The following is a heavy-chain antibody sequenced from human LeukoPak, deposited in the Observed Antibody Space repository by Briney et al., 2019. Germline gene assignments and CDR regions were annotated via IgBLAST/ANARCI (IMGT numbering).Heavy chain of an antibody. CDR3: SRAAYSSGPDY. CDR2: ISPTSRDM. V-gene: IGHV3-48*02. J-gene: IGHJ4*02. CDR1: GFTFSSYS. Sequence: PGGSLRLSCAASGFTFSSYSMNWVRQAPGEGLEWVSYISPTSRDMHYADSVEGRFTISRDNAKNSLYLQLNSLRDEDTAVYFCSRAAYSSGPDYWGQGTLVTVSS. D-gene: IGHD6-19*01.